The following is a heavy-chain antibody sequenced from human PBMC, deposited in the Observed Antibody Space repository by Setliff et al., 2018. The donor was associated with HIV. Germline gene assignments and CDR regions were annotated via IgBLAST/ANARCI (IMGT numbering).Heavy chain of an antibody. CDR3: VHRVVWGGLDL. CDR2: IKQDGSEN. V-gene: IGHV3-7*01. Sequence: GGSLRLSCAASGFTFSSRWMTWVRQAPGKGLEWVANIKQDGSENYFVDSVKGRFTISRDNTRSSLFLHMDSLTAEDTAVYYCVHRVVWGGLDLWGPGTTVTVSS. D-gene: IGHD2-15*01. CDR1: GFTFSSRW. J-gene: IGHJ6*01.